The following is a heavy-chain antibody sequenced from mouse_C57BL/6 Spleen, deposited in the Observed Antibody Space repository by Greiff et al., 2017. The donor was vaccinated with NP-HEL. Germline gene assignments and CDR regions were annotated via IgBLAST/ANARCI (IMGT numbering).Heavy chain of an antibody. CDR3: ASDSSGYYFDY. CDR1: GYTFTSYW. V-gene: IGHV1-64*01. CDR2: IHPNSGST. D-gene: IGHD3-2*02. J-gene: IGHJ2*01. Sequence: QVQLKQPGAELVKPGASVKLSCKASGYTFTSYWMHWVKQRPGQGLEWIGMIHPNSGSTNYNEKFKSKATLTVDKSSSTAYMQLSSLTSEDSAVYYCASDSSGYYFDYWGQGTTLTVSS.